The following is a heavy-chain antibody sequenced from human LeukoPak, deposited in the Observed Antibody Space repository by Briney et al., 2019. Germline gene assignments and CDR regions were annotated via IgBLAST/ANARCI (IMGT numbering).Heavy chain of an antibody. Sequence: SWVRQAPGKGLEWIGEINHSGSTNYNPSLKSRVTISVDTSKNQFSLKLSSVTAADTAVYYCARGWYSSGWCWGTWFDPWGQGTLVTVSS. CDR2: INHSGST. J-gene: IGHJ5*02. D-gene: IGHD6-19*01. V-gene: IGHV4-34*01. CDR3: ARGWYSSGWCWGTWFDP.